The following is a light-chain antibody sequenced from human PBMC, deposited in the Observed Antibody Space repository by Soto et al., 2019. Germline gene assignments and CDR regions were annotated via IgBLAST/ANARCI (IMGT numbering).Light chain of an antibody. V-gene: IGKV1-5*03. CDR3: QQYNSYPWT. CDR1: QSISSW. Sequence: DIQMTQSPSTLSASVGDRVTITCRASQSISSWLAWYQQKPGKAPKLLIYKASSLASGVPSRFSGSGSGTAFTVTFSSLQPDDFATYYCQQYNSYPWTFGQGTKVDIK. J-gene: IGKJ1*01. CDR2: KAS.